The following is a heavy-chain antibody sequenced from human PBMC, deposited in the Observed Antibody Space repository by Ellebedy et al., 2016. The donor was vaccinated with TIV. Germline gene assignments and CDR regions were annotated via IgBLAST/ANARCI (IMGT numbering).Heavy chain of an antibody. V-gene: IGHV3-30-3*02. CDR1: GFTFSSYA. CDR3: AKRRVPGY. D-gene: IGHD3-10*01. CDR2: ISYDGSNK. J-gene: IGHJ4*02. Sequence: GESLKISXAASGFTFSSYAMHWVRQAPGKGLEWVAVISYDGSNKYYADSVKGRFTISRDNSKNTLYLQMNSLRAEDTAVYYCAKRRVPGYWGQGTLVTVSS.